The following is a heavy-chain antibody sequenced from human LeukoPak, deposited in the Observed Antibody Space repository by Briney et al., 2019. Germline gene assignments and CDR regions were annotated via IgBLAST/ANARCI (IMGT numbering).Heavy chain of an antibody. CDR1: GFTLSSHN. V-gene: IGHV3-15*01. CDR2: IKSKTDGGTT. Sequence: GGSLRLSCVASGFTLSSHNINWVRQAPGKGLEWVGRIKSKTDGGTTDYAAPVKGRFTISRDDSKNTLYLQMNSLKTEDTAVYYCSGYLNYWGQGTLVTVSS. CDR3: SGYLNY. D-gene: IGHD3-22*01. J-gene: IGHJ4*02.